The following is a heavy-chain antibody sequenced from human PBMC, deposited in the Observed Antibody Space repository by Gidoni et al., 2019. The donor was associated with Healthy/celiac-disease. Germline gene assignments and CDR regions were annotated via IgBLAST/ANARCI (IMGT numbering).Heavy chain of an antibody. D-gene: IGHD4-4*01. CDR2: IYTSGST. CDR1: GGSISSGSYY. J-gene: IGHJ5*02. V-gene: IGHV4-61*02. Sequence: QVQLQESGPGLVKPSQTLSLTCTVPGGSISSGSYYWSWIRQPAGKGLEWIGRIYTSGSTNYNPSLKSRVTISVDTSKNQFSLKLSSVTAADTAVYYWARGYSNYGWFDPWGQGTLVTVSS. CDR3: ARGYSNYGWFDP.